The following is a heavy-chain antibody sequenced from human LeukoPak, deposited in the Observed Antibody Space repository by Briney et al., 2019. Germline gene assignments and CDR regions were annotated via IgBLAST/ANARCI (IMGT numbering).Heavy chain of an antibody. J-gene: IGHJ4*02. CDR3: AYTGFTPLAYFDY. V-gene: IGHV3-23*01. CDR1: GFTLSSFA. Sequence: PGGSLRLSCATSGFTLSSFAMAWVRQTPGKGLQWAAAISASSGDYIFYEDSVKGRFTISRDNSKSTVYLEMRDVRAEDTATYFCAYTGFTPLAYFDYWGQGALVTVSS. D-gene: IGHD1-1*01. CDR2: ISASSGDYI.